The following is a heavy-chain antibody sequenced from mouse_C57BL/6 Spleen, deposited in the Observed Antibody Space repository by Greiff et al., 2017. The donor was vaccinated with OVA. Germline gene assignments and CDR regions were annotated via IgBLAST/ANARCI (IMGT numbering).Heavy chain of an antibody. CDR1: GYTFTSYW. CDR2: IYPGSGST. Sequence: QVQLQQPGAELVKPGASVKMSCKASGYTFTSYWITWVKQRPGQGLEWIGDIYPGSGSTNYNEKFKSKATLTVDTSSSTAYMQLSILTSEDSAVYYCARYGYDGSLYAMDYWGQGTSVTVSS. V-gene: IGHV1-55*01. J-gene: IGHJ4*01. D-gene: IGHD2-2*01. CDR3: ARYGYDGSLYAMDY.